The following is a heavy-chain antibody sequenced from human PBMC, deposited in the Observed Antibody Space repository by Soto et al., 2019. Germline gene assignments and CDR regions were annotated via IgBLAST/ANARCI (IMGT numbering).Heavy chain of an antibody. Sequence: GGSLRLSCAASGSTFDDYAMHWVRQAPGKGLEWVSGISWNSGRIGYADSVKGRFTISRDNAKNSLYLQMNSLRAEDTALYYCAKDTESGIFSVLDAPPGGAVNIWAPERRFTVS. V-gene: IGHV3-9*01. J-gene: IGHJ3*02. CDR3: AKDTESGIFSVLDAPPGGAVNI. D-gene: IGHD3-3*01. CDR1: GSTFDDYA. CDR2: ISWNSGRI.